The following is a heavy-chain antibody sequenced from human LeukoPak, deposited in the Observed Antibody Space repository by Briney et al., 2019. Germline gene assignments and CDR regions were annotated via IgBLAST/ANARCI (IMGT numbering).Heavy chain of an antibody. Sequence: PGGSLRLSCAASGFTFSSYDMHWVRQATGKGLEWVSAIGTAGDTYYPGSVKGRFTISRENAKNSLYLQMNSLRAGDTAVYYCARADYYGSGSYPSYYYYGMDVWGQGTTVTVSS. D-gene: IGHD3-10*01. J-gene: IGHJ6*02. V-gene: IGHV3-13*01. CDR2: IGTAGDT. CDR3: ARADYYGSGSYPSYYYYGMDV. CDR1: GFTFSSYD.